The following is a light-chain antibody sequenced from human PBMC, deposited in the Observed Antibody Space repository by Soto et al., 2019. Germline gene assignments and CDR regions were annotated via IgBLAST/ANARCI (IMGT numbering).Light chain of an antibody. V-gene: IGKV2-30*02. CDR1: QSLLHTDGNTY. CDR2: KVS. Sequence: DVVMTQSPLSLPVTLGQPASISCRSSQSLLHTDGNTYLNWFQQRPGQSPRRLIYKVSNRDSGVPDRFSGIGAGTDFTLKISRVEAEYIGVYYCMQGTHWPPYTFGQGTKLEI. J-gene: IGKJ2*01. CDR3: MQGTHWPPYT.